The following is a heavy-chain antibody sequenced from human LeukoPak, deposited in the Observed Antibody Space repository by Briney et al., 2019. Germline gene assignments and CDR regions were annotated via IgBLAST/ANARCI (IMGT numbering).Heavy chain of an antibody. CDR1: GGTFSSYA. CDR2: IIPILGIA. V-gene: IGHV1-69*04. D-gene: IGHD3-3*01. CDR3: AREDPDYDFWSGYLATYYYYYGMDV. J-gene: IGHJ6*02. Sequence: GASVKVSCKASGGTFSSYAISWVRQAPGQGLEWMGRIIPILGIANYAQKFQGRVTITADKSTSTAYMELSSLRSEDTAVYYCAREDPDYDFWSGYLATYYYYYGMDVWGQGTTVTVSS.